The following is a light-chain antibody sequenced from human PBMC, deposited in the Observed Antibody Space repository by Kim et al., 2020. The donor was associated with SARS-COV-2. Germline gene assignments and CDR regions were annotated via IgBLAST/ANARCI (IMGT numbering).Light chain of an antibody. Sequence: VSPGQTASITCPGDKLGDKYACWYQQKPGQSPVLIIYQDSKRPSGIPERFSGSNSGNTATLTISGTQAMDEADYYCQAWDSSTAVFGGGTQLTVL. CDR2: QDS. V-gene: IGLV3-1*01. CDR3: QAWDSSTAV. CDR1: KLGDKY. J-gene: IGLJ3*02.